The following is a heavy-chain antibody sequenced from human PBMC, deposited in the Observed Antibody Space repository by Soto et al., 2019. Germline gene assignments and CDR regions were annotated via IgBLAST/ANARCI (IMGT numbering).Heavy chain of an antibody. V-gene: IGHV3-11*05. CDR2: VSGSSSHT. CDR3: ASFGSGYPYN. Sequence: QVQLEESGGGLVKPGGSLRLSCVASGFRFSDYYMTWIRQAPGTGLEWVSFVSGSSSHTKDADSVRGRFITSSDNAKNALHLQMNSLRAEDTAVYYCASFGSGYPYNWGQGTLVTVSS. CDR1: GFRFSDYY. J-gene: IGHJ4*02. D-gene: IGHD5-12*01.